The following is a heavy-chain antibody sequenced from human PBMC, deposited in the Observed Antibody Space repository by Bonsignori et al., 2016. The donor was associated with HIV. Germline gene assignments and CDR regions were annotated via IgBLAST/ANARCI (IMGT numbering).Heavy chain of an antibody. V-gene: IGHV1-69*01. CDR2: IIPIFGTA. J-gene: IGHJ1*01. Sequence: WVRQAPGQGLEWMGGIIPIFGTANYAQKFQGRVTITADESTSTAYMELSSLRSEDTAVYYCARDGSGSYYRLQYFQHWGQGTLVTVSS. CDR3: ARDGSGSYYRLQYFQH. D-gene: IGHD3-10*01.